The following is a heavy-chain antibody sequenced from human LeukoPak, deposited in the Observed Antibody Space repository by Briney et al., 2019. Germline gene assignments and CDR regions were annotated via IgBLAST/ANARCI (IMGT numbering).Heavy chain of an antibody. J-gene: IGHJ4*02. V-gene: IGHV4-34*01. CDR2: MSYSGST. CDR3: ARLTSSHLPDY. Sequence: PSETLSLTCAVYGGSFSGYYWSWIRQPPGKGLEWIGTMSYSGSTYYNPSLKSRVTLSVDSSKNRFSLRLSSVTAADTAVYYCARLTSSHLPDYWGQGILVTVSS. CDR1: GGSFSGYY. D-gene: IGHD2-2*01.